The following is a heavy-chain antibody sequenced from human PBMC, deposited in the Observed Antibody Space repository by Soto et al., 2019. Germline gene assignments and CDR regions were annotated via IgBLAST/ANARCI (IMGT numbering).Heavy chain of an antibody. V-gene: IGHV1-69*13. D-gene: IGHD6-13*01. Sequence: VKVSCTASGYSFSSHAITWVRQATGQGLEWMGGIIPVFGTPTYAQKFQGRLTISADKSTNTSSLELRSLRSEDTAVYYCARGGALSTSWYWGDGLDSWGQGTQVTVSS. CDR1: GYSFSSHA. CDR2: IIPVFGTP. J-gene: IGHJ4*02. CDR3: ARGGALSTSWYWGDGLDS.